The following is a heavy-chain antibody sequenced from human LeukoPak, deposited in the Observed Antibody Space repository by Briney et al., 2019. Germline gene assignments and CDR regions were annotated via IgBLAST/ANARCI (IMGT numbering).Heavy chain of an antibody. CDR2: ISHNGKN. V-gene: IGHV4-34*01. Sequence: SETLSLTFAVYGGSFSGYIWGWIRPAPGKGLEWIGEISHNGKNTHSPSLKSRVTTSLDTAKNQFSLQLNSVTAADTAVYYCARLAKCTSTCRGKYWYFDVWGRGTLVTVSS. CDR1: GGSFSGYI. CDR3: ARLAKCTSTCRGKYWYFDV. D-gene: IGHD2-8*01. J-gene: IGHJ2*01.